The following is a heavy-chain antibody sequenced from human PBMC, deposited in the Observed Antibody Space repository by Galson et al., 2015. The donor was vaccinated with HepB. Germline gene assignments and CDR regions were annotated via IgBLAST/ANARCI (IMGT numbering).Heavy chain of an antibody. CDR3: ARASIAVAGRDYYYYGMDV. J-gene: IGHJ6*02. CDR1: GFTFSSYE. D-gene: IGHD6-19*01. Sequence: SLRLSCAASGFTFSSYEMNWVRQAPGKGLEWVSYISSSGSTIYYADSVKGRFTISRDNAKNSLYLQMNSLRAEDTAVYYCARASIAVAGRDYYYYGMDVWGQGTTVTVSS. CDR2: ISSSGSTI. V-gene: IGHV3-48*03.